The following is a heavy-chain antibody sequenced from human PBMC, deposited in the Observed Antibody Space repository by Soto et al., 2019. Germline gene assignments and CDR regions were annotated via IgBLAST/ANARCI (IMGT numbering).Heavy chain of an antibody. CDR1: GFTFSSYS. Sequence: EVQLVESGGGLVTPGGSLRLSCAASGFTFSSYSMNWVRQAPGKGLEWVSSISSSSSYIYYADSVKGRFTISRDNAKNSLYLQMNSLRAEDTAVYYCARTAVAGTALDIWGQGTMVTVSS. J-gene: IGHJ3*02. V-gene: IGHV3-21*01. D-gene: IGHD6-19*01. CDR2: ISSSSSYI. CDR3: ARTAVAGTALDI.